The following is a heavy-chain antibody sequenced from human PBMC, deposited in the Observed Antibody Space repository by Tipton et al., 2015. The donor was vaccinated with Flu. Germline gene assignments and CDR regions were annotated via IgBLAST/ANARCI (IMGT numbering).Heavy chain of an antibody. D-gene: IGHD1-26*01. CDR2: IYYSGST. J-gene: IGHJ4*02. CDR3: ARDPTVGAVRGYFDY. CDR1: GDSIGSGYY. Sequence: LRLSCSVPGDSIGSGYYWSWIRQPPGKGLEWIGYIYYSGSTNYNPSLKSRVTISVDTSKNQFSLKLSSVTAADTAVYYCARDPTVGAVRGYFDYWGQGTLVTVSS. V-gene: IGHV4-61*01.